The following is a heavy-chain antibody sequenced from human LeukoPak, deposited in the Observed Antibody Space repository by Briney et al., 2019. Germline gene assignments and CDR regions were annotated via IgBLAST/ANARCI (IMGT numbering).Heavy chain of an antibody. CDR3: ARDRWVRGVIWEVWFDP. Sequence: GGSLRLSCAASGFTFSSYEMNWVRQAPGKGLEWVSYISSSGSTIYYADSVKGRFTISRDNAMNTLYLQMNSLRSDDTAVYYCARDRWVRGVIWEVWFDPWGQGTLVTVSS. J-gene: IGHJ5*02. CDR1: GFTFSSYE. V-gene: IGHV3-48*03. D-gene: IGHD3-10*01. CDR2: ISSSGSTI.